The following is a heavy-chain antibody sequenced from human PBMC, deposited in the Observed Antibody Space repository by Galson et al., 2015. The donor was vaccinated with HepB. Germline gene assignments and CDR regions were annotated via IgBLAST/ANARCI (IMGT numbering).Heavy chain of an antibody. CDR2: INPNSGGT. V-gene: IGHV1-2*06. D-gene: IGHD3-10*01. CDR1: GYTFTGYY. Sequence: SVKVSCKASGYTFTGYYMHWVRQAPGQGLEWMGRINPNSGGTNYAQKFQGRVTMTRDTSIGTAYMELSRLRSDDTAVYYCAREFRGITMVQTIGWFDPWGQGTLVTVSS. J-gene: IGHJ5*02. CDR3: AREFRGITMVQTIGWFDP.